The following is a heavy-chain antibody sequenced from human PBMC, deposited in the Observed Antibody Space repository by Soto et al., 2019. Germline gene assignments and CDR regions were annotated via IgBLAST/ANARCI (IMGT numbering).Heavy chain of an antibody. CDR2: ISDSGGST. J-gene: IGHJ5*02. Sequence: SLRLSCAASGFTFSSYAMSWVRQAPGKGLEWVSAISDSGGSTYYADSVKGRFTISRDNSQSTLYLQMNSLRAEDTAVYYCAKELYIRTNWFDPWGQGTLVTVSS. D-gene: IGHD2-8*01. CDR3: AKELYIRTNWFDP. V-gene: IGHV3-23*01. CDR1: GFTFSSYA.